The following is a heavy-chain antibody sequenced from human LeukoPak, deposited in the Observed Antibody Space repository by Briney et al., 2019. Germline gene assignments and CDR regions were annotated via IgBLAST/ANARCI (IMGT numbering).Heavy chain of an antibody. Sequence: SLRLSCAASVYTFSSYVISWVRQAPGKGLEWVSGISGYSGSIGYADSVKGRFTIARDNAKNSLYLQMNSLRAEDTALYYWEVKGSSWSGGNIDYWGQGTLVTVSS. V-gene: IGHV3-9*01. CDR1: VYTFSSYV. D-gene: IGHD6-13*01. CDR3: EVKGSSWSGGNIDY. J-gene: IGHJ4*02. CDR2: ISGYSGSI.